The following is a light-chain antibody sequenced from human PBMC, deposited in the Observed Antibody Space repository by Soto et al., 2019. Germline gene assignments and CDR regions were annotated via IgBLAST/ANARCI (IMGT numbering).Light chain of an antibody. V-gene: IGLV2-14*03. CDR1: SSDVGGYNF. CDR2: DVS. Sequence: QSALTQPASVSGSPGQSITISCTGTSSDVGGYNFVSWYQQHPGKAPKLMIYDVSNRPSGVSNRFSGSKSGNTASLTISGLQAEDEADYYCSSYTSSIIPVVFGGGTKLTVL. J-gene: IGLJ2*01. CDR3: SSYTSSIIPVV.